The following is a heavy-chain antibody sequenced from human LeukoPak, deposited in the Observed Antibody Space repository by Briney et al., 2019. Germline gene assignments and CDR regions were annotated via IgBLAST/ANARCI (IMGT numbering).Heavy chain of an antibody. CDR3: AKDLRESSWIQLWSFFDY. D-gene: IGHD5-18*01. Sequence: PGGSLRLSCAASGFTFSSYAMSWVRQAPGKGLEWVSAISGSGGSTYYADSVKGRFTISRDNSKNTLYLQMNSLRAEDTAVYYCAKDLRESSWIQLWSFFDYWGQGTLVTVSS. V-gene: IGHV3-23*01. CDR2: ISGSGGST. J-gene: IGHJ4*02. CDR1: GFTFSSYA.